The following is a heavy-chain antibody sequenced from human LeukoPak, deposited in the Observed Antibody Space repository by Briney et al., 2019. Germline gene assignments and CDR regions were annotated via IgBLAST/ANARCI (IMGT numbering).Heavy chain of an antibody. J-gene: IGHJ4*02. CDR3: ARDYYDSSGYYYWDY. D-gene: IGHD3-22*01. CDR1: GGTFSSYA. CDR2: IIPIFGTA. Sequence: SVEVSCKASGGTFSSYAISWVRQAPGQGLEWMGRIIPIFGTANYAQKFQGRVTITTDESTSTAYMELSSLRSEDTAVYYCARDYYDSSGYYYWDYWGQGTLVTVSS. V-gene: IGHV1-69*05.